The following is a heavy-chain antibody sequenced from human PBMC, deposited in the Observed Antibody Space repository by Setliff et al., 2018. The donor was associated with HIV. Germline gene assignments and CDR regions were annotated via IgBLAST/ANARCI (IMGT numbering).Heavy chain of an antibody. CDR1: GGSISRGAYY. D-gene: IGHD4-17*01. CDR2: INNSGRI. V-gene: IGHV4-31*03. J-gene: IGHJ4*02. CDR3: ARWTVGELDHFDS. Sequence: SETLSLTCTVSGGSISRGAYYWSWIRQHPGKGLEWIAYINNSGRIYYNPSLKSRVTISVDTSKNQFSLKLSSVTAADTAVYYCARWTVGELDHFDSWGQGTPVTVSS.